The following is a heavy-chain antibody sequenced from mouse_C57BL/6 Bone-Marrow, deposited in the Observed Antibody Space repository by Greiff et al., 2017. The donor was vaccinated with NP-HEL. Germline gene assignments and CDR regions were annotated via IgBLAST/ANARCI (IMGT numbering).Heavy chain of an antibody. Sequence: EIQLQQSGPVLVKPGASVKMSCKASGYTFTDYYMNWVKQSHGKSLEWIGVINPYNGGTSYNQKFKGKATLTVDKSSSTAYMELNSLTSEDSAVYYCARCPQGYAMDYWGQGTSVTVSS. J-gene: IGHJ4*01. CDR3: ARCPQGYAMDY. CDR1: GYTFTDYY. V-gene: IGHV1-19*01. CDR2: INPYNGGT.